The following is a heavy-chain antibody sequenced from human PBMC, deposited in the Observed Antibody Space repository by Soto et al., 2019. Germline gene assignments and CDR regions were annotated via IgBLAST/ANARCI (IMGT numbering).Heavy chain of an antibody. Sequence: PSETLSLTCAVSGYSISSGYYWGWIRQPPGKGLEWIGSIYHSGSTYYNPSLKSRVTISVDTSKNQFSLKLSSVTAADTAVYYCVSSETYYDFWSGYYTGGWFDPWGQGTLVTVS. V-gene: IGHV4-38-2*01. CDR1: GYSISSGYY. D-gene: IGHD3-3*01. J-gene: IGHJ5*02. CDR3: VSSETYYDFWSGYYTGGWFDP. CDR2: IYHSGST.